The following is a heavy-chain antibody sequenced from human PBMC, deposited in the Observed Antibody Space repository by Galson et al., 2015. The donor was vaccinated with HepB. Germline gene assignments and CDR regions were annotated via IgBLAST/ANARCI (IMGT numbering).Heavy chain of an antibody. J-gene: IGHJ4*02. V-gene: IGHV3-64D*06. CDR3: VQRSSGWHLV. Sequence: SLRLSCAASGFTFSNYAMHWVRQAPGKGLEYVSGINSDGVGTYYLDSVKGRFTVSRDNSKNALYLQMSGLRTDDTAVYYCVQRSSGWHLVWGQGTLVTVSS. CDR2: INSDGVGT. CDR1: GFTFSNYA. D-gene: IGHD6-19*01.